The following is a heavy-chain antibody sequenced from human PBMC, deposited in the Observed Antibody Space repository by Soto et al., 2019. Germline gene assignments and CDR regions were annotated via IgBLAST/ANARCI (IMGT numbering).Heavy chain of an antibody. D-gene: IGHD1-1*01. J-gene: IGHJ6*02. CDR3: ARERLRVYYYYYGMDV. CDR2: INPNSGGT. Sequence: GASVKVSCKASGYTFTGYYMHWVRQAPGQGLEWMGWINPNSGGTNYAQKFQGWVTMTRDTSISTAYMELSRLRSDDTAVYYCARERLRVYYYYYGMDVWGQGTTVTVSS. CDR1: GYTFTGYY. V-gene: IGHV1-2*04.